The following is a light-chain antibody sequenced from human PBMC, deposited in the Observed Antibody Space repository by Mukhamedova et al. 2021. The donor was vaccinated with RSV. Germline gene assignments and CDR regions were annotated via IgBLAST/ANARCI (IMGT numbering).Light chain of an antibody. J-gene: IGKJ1*01. V-gene: IGKV1-6*01. Sequence: WYQRRVHGNAPKLLIYATSILQGRVSPRFSGTRSGSDFNLTISSLKPEDFATYYCLQDYGYVWTFGQGTKVEIK. CDR3: LQDYGYVWT. CDR2: ATS.